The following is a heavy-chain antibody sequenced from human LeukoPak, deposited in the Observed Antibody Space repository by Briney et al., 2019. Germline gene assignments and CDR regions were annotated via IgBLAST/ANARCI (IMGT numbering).Heavy chain of an antibody. CDR1: GGTFSSYA. CDR2: IIPIFGTA. D-gene: IGHD1-26*01. Sequence: GASVKVSCKASGGTFSSYAISWVRQALGQGLEWMGRIIPIFGTANYAQKFQGRVTITTDESTSTAYMELSSLRSEDTAVYYCARASGSYYPRYYDYWGQGTLVTVSS. J-gene: IGHJ4*02. CDR3: ARASGSYYPRYYDY. V-gene: IGHV1-69*05.